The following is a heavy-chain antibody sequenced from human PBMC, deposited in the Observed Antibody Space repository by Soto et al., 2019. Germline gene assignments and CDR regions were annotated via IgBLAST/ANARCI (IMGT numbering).Heavy chain of an antibody. V-gene: IGHV3-30*18. CDR2: ISYDERNK. D-gene: IGHD3-3*01. CDR3: ANTNYDFWGMDV. CDR1: GFTFSDYG. Sequence: PGGSLRLSCTASGFTFSDYGMHWVRQAPGKGLECVAVISYDERNKYYADSVKGRFTISRDNSKNTLYLQMNSLRAEDTAMYYCANTNYDFWGMDVWGQGTTVTVSS. J-gene: IGHJ6*02.